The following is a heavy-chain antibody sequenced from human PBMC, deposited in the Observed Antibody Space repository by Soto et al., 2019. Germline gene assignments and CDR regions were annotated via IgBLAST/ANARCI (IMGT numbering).Heavy chain of an antibody. CDR2: IYHSGST. J-gene: IGHJ5*02. D-gene: IGHD1-26*01. CDR1: SGSISSSNW. Sequence: SETLSLTCAVSSGSISSSNWWSWVRQPPGKGLEWIGEIYHSGSTNYNPSLKSRVTISVDKSKNQFSLKLSSVTAADTAVYYCAKGGTYRDSLNRDYFDPWGQGTRGTVSS. V-gene: IGHV4-4*02. CDR3: AKGGTYRDSLNRDYFDP.